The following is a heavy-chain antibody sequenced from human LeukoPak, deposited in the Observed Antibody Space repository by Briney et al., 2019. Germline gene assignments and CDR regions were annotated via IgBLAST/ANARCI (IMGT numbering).Heavy chain of an antibody. CDR3: AKELHSSGYQDY. CDR2: IRYDGSNK. J-gene: IGHJ4*02. D-gene: IGHD3-22*01. Sequence: PGGSLRLSCAASGFTFSDYSMHWVRQAPGKGLNWVAFIRYDGSNKYYADSVKGRFTISRDNSKNTLYLQMNSLRAEDTAVYYCAKELHSSGYQDYWGQGTLVTVSS. CDR1: GFTFSDYS. V-gene: IGHV3-30*02.